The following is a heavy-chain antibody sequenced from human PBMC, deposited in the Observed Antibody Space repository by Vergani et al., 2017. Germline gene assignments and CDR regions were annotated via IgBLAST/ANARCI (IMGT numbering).Heavy chain of an antibody. CDR3: ARDNTQLRPRAFDL. D-gene: IGHD4-23*01. V-gene: IGHV4-61*02. CDR1: GASINNDFYY. CDR2: IYVSGIT. Sequence: QVQLQESGPGLVKPSQTLSLTCTVSGASINNDFYYWHWIRQPAGKGLDWIGRIYVSGITDYNSSLQSRVSMSVDTSKNQFSLPLTSVTAADTAVYYCARDNTQLRPRAFDLCGQGTMVTVSS. J-gene: IGHJ3*01.